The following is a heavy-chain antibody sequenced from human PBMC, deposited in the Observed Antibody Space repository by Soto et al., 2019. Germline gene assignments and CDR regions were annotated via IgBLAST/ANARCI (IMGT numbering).Heavy chain of an antibody. CDR1: GYTFTSYY. Sequence: QVQLVQSGAEVKKPGASVKVSCKASGYTFTSYYIHWVRQAPGQGLAWMGIINPSGGSTSYAQKFQGRVTMTRDTSTSTVYMELSSLRSEDTAVYYCARVRRLGELSPYDAFDIWGQGTMVTVSS. CDR2: INPSGGST. D-gene: IGHD3-16*02. V-gene: IGHV1-46*01. J-gene: IGHJ3*02. CDR3: ARVRRLGELSPYDAFDI.